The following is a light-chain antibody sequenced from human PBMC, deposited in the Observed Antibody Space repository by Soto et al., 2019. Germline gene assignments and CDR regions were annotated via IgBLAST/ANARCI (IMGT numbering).Light chain of an antibody. CDR2: SAS. Sequence: IQVTQSPSSLSASVGDRLTITCQASRGISSYLAWYQQTTGKAPKLLVYSASTLQSGVPSRFRGRGSAPDCTLTISRLQSEDSATYFWQQLNSYPHTFGQGTRLEIK. CDR3: QQLNSYPHT. CDR1: RGISSY. V-gene: IGKV1-9*01. J-gene: IGKJ5*01.